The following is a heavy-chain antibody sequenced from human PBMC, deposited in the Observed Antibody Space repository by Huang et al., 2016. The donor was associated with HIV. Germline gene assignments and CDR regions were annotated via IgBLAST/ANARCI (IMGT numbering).Heavy chain of an antibody. J-gene: IGHJ5*02. CDR3: ARVRCSGGYCYGWFDT. Sequence: QVQLQQSGPGLVRPSQPLSLPFAIPGDRVSSSSSAWHWIRQSPSRGLEWLGRTYYSANWNNDFAPSVRILMTINPDTSKNQFSLRLNSVTPDDTAVYYCARVRCSGGYCYGWFDTWGQGILVTVSS. D-gene: IGHD2-15*01. V-gene: IGHV6-1*01. CDR1: GDRVSSSSSA. CDR2: TYYSANWNN.